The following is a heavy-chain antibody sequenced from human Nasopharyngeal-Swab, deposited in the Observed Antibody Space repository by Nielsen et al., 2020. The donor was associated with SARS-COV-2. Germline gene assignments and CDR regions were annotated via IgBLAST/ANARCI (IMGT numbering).Heavy chain of an antibody. CDR3: ARSRGNFYDYGMDV. D-gene: IGHD3-10*01. J-gene: IGHJ6*02. CDR2: MYSSGRT. V-gene: IGHV4-4*01. Sequence: VRQAPGKGLESIGHMYSSGRTNYNPSLKSRVIVSLDTSRNQFSLRLNSVTAADTAVYFCARSRGNFYDYGMDVWGQGTTVTVSS.